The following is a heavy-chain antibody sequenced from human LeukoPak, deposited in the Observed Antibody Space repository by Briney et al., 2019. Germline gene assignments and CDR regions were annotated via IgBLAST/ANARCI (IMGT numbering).Heavy chain of an antibody. J-gene: IGHJ4*02. V-gene: IGHV3-30-3*01. D-gene: IGHD2-15*01. CDR1: GFTFSSYA. CDR2: ISYDGSNK. Sequence: QPGGSLRLSCAASGFTFSSYAMHWVRQAPGKGLEWVAVISYDGSNKYYADSVKGRFTISRDNSKNTLYLQMNSLRAEDTAVYYYARDQRWQLYYFDYWGQGTLVTVSS. CDR3: ARDQRWQLYYFDY.